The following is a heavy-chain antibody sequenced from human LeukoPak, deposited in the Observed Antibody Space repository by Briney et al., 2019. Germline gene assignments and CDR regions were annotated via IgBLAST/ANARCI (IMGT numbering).Heavy chain of an antibody. D-gene: IGHD3-9*01. J-gene: IGHJ3*02. CDR2: IYHSGST. CDR3: ARDYDILTGDDAFDI. CDR1: GYSISSGYY. V-gene: IGHV4-38-2*02. Sequence: SETLSLTCTVSGYSISSGYYWGRIRQPPGQGLEWIGGIYHSGSTYYNPSLKSRVTISVDTSKKQFSLKLSSVTAADTAVYYCARDYDILTGDDAFDIWGQGTMVAVSS.